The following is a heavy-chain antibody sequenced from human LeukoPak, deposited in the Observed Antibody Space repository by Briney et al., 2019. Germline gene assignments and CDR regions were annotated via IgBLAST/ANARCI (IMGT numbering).Heavy chain of an antibody. V-gene: IGHV4-39*07. CDR2: INHSGST. CDR1: GGSISSSSYY. CDR3: ARAIYSSGWYVFDY. D-gene: IGHD6-19*01. Sequence: SETLSLTCTVSGGSISSSSYYWGWIRQPPGKGLEWIGEINHSGSTNYNPSLKSRVTISVDTSKNQFSLKLSSVTAADTAVYYCARAIYSSGWYVFDYWGQGTLVTVSS. J-gene: IGHJ4*02.